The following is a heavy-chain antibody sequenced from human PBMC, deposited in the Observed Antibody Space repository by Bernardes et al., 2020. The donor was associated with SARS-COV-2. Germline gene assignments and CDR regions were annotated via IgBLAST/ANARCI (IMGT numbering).Heavy chain of an antibody. D-gene: IGHD2-2*01. J-gene: IGHJ5*02. Sequence: GSLRPSCAASGFTFSDYYMSWIRQAPGKGLEWVSYISSSSSYTNYADTVKGRFTISRDNAKNSLYLQMNSLRAEDTAVYYCARERGLLRRWFDPWGQGTLVTVSS. CDR3: ARERGLLRRWFDP. V-gene: IGHV3-11*05. CDR1: GFTFSDYY. CDR2: ISSSSSYT.